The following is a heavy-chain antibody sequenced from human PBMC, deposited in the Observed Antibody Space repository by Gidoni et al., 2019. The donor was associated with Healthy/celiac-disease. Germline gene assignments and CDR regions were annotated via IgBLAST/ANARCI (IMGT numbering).Heavy chain of an antibody. CDR1: GYTFTSYD. J-gene: IGHJ6*02. CDR3: ARAKPAAEIYYYYGMDV. D-gene: IGHD2-2*01. Sequence: QVQLVQSGAEVKKPGASVKASCKASGYTFTSYDINWVRQATGQGLEWMGWMNPNSGNTGYAQKFQGRVTMTINTAISTAYMGLSSLRSEDTAVYYCARAKPAAEIYYYYGMDVWGQGTTVTVSS. V-gene: IGHV1-8*01. CDR2: MNPNSGNT.